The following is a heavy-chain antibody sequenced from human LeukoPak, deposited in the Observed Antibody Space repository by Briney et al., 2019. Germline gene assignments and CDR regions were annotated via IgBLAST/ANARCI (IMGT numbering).Heavy chain of an antibody. V-gene: IGHV4-59*01. CDR1: GGSIGSYY. D-gene: IGHD1-26*01. CDR3: ARDRGPELNYYYYYMDV. J-gene: IGHJ6*03. CDR2: IFYSGST. Sequence: SETLSLTCTVSGGSIGSYYWTWIRQPPGKGLEWIGYIFYSGSTDYNPSLKSRVTISLDTSKNQFSLKLTSVTAADTAVYYCARDRGPELNYYYYYMDVWGKGTPVTVSS.